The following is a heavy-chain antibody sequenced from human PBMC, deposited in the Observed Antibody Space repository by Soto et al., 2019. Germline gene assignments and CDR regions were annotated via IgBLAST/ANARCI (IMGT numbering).Heavy chain of an antibody. J-gene: IGHJ1*01. CDR3: ARDSIAAAGSNYAEYFQH. CDR2: ISYDGSNK. CDR1: GFTFSSYA. D-gene: IGHD6-13*01. Sequence: PGESLKISCAASGFTFSSYAMHWVRQAPGKGLEWVAVISYDGSNKYYADSVKGRFTISRDNSKNTLYLQMNSLRAEDTAVYYCARDSIAAAGSNYAEYFQHWGQGTQVTVSS. V-gene: IGHV3-30-3*01.